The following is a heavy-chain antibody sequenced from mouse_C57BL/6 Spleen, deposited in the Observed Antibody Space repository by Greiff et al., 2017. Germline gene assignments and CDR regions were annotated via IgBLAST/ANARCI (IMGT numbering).Heavy chain of an antibody. CDR3: ARPTGTFAY. Sequence: QVQLQQPGAELVRPGTSVKLSCKASGYTFTSYWMHWVKQRPGQGLEWIGVIDPSDSYTNYNQKFKGKATLTVDKTSSTAYMQLSSLTSEDTAVYSCARPTGTFAYWGQGTLVIVSA. D-gene: IGHD4-1*02. V-gene: IGHV1-59*01. CDR1: GYTFTSYW. CDR2: IDPSDSYT. J-gene: IGHJ3*01.